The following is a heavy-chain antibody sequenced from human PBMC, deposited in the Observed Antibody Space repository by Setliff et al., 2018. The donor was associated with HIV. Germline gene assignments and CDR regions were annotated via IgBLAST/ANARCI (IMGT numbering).Heavy chain of an antibody. Sequence: GASLKISCQGSGYNFVDYSIAWVRQVPGKGLEWMGIIYPVDSETRYSPSFQGQVTISADKSINTAYLQWTTLKASDSAMYYCARPRGNDYAGSGFDNWGQGTLVTVS. CDR2: IYPVDSET. D-gene: IGHD2-2*01. CDR3: ARPRGNDYAGSGFDN. CDR1: GYNFVDYS. V-gene: IGHV5-51*01. J-gene: IGHJ4*02.